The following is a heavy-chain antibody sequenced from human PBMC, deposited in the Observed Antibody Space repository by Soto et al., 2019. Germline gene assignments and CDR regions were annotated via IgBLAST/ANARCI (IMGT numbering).Heavy chain of an antibody. J-gene: IGHJ6*02. Sequence: ALVKVSCKVSGYTLTELSMHWVRQAPGKGLEWMGGFDPEDGETIYAQKFQGRVTMTEDTSTDTAYMELSSLRSEDTAVYYCATLVASWGYYYYSMDVWGQGTTVTVSS. D-gene: IGHD5-12*01. V-gene: IGHV1-24*01. CDR1: GYTLTELS. CDR3: ATLVASWGYYYYSMDV. CDR2: FDPEDGET.